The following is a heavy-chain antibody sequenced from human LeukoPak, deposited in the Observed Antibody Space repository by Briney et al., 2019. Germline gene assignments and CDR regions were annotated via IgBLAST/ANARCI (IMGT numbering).Heavy chain of an antibody. V-gene: IGHV3-73*01. CDR1: GFPLSGSA. D-gene: IGHD6-13*01. CDR2: IKTKTNSYAT. Sequence: PGGSLRLSCAASGFPLSGSAIHWVRQASGKGLEWVGRIKTKTNSYATAYAASVKGRFTISRDDAKNTAYLQMNSLKSEDTAVDYCTIAYSSSWYLDYWRQGTLVTVSS. CDR3: TIAYSSSWYLDY. J-gene: IGHJ4*02.